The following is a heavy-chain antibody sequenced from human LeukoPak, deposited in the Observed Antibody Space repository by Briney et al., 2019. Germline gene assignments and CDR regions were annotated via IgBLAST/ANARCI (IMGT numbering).Heavy chain of an antibody. J-gene: IGHJ4*02. Sequence: GASAKVSCKASGYTFTRNYIHWVRQAPGQGLEWVGMINPSGGTASYVDKFQGRVIMTRDTSTSTVYMELRSLRSEDTAVYYCARDPLSNSDYGDYFDYWGQGTLVSVSS. CDR2: INPSGGTA. V-gene: IGHV1-46*01. CDR1: GYTFTRNY. CDR3: ARDPLSNSDYGDYFDY. D-gene: IGHD4-17*01.